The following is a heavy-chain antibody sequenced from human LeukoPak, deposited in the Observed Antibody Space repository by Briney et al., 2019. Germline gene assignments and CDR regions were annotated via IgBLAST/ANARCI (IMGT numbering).Heavy chain of an antibody. V-gene: IGHV3-74*01. CDR2: INSDGSTT. Sequence: PGGSLRLSCAASGFTFSSHWMHWVRQAPGKGLVWVSRINSDGSTTTYADSVKGRFTISRDNANNTLYLQMSSLRAEDTAVYYCAKDPSDLGGSGSNNYFDCWGQGTLVTVSS. CDR3: AKDPSDLGGSGSNNYFDC. J-gene: IGHJ4*02. CDR1: GFTFSSHW. D-gene: IGHD3-10*01.